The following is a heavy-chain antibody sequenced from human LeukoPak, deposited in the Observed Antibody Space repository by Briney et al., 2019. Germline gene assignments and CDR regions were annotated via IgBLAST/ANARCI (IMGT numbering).Heavy chain of an antibody. D-gene: IGHD2-2*01. CDR2: INAYNGDT. CDR3: ARWGLVAPGTYYYYYMDV. CDR1: GYTFTNYG. Sequence: GASVKVSCKASGYTFTNYGVSWVRQAPGQGLEWMGWINAYNGDTHYAQNLQGSLTMTTDTSTSTAFMELRSLRPDDTAVYYCARWGLVAPGTYYYYYMDVWGRGTTVTVSS. V-gene: IGHV1-18*01. J-gene: IGHJ6*03.